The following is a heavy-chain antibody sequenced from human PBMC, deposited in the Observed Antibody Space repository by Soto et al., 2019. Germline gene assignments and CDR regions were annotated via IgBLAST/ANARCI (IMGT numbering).Heavy chain of an antibody. V-gene: IGHV3-53*04. Sequence: GSLRLSCATSGFTVSSNYMSWVRQAPGKGLEWVSVIYSGGSTYYADSVKGRFTISRHNSKNTLYLQMNSLRAEDTAVYYCARDRSSGWYVWDYWGQGTLVTVSS. CDR2: IYSGGST. J-gene: IGHJ4*02. CDR3: ARDRSSGWYVWDY. D-gene: IGHD6-19*01. CDR1: GFTVSSNY.